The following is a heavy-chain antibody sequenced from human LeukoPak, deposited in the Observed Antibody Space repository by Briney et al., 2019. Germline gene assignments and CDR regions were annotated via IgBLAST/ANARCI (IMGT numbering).Heavy chain of an antibody. CDR3: ARRQLLWFGESNKNDAFDI. V-gene: IGHV5-51*01. Sequence: GESLKISCKGSGYSFTSYWIGWVRQMPGKGLEWMGIIYPGDSDTRYSPSFQGQVTISADKSISTAYLQWSSLKASDTAMYYCARRQLLWFGESNKNDAFDIWGQGTMVTVSS. J-gene: IGHJ3*02. D-gene: IGHD3-10*01. CDR2: IYPGDSDT. CDR1: GYSFTSYW.